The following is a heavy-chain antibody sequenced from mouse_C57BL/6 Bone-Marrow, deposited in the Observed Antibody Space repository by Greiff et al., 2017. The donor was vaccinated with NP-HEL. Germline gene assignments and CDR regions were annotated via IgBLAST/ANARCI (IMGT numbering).Heavy chain of an antibody. CDR2: INPSSGYT. Sequence: QVQLQQSGAELARPGASVKMSCKVSGYPFTCYTLHWVKQRPGPGLEWLGYINPSSGYTTYNQKFKDKATLTADKSSSTAYMQLSSLTSEDSAVYYCARGLPHWYFDVWGTGTTVTVSS. CDR1: GYPFTCYT. J-gene: IGHJ1*03. V-gene: IGHV1-4*01. D-gene: IGHD2-2*01. CDR3: ARGLPHWYFDV.